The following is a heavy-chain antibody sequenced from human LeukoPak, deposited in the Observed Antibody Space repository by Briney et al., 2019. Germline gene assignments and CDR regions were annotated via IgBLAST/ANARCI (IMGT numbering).Heavy chain of an antibody. D-gene: IGHD3-3*01. CDR3: ARYYDFWSGYPDY. CDR1: GGSISSYY. J-gene: IGHJ4*02. Sequence: PSETLSLTCTVSGGSISSYYWSWLRQPPGKGLEWIGYIYYSGSTNYNPSLKSRVTISVDTSKNQFSLKLSSVTAADTAVYYCARYYDFWSGYPDYWGQGTLVTVSS. CDR2: IYYSGST. V-gene: IGHV4-59*01.